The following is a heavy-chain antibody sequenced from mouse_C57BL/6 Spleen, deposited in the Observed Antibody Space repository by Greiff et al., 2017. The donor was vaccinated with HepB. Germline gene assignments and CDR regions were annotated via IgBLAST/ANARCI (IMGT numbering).Heavy chain of an antibody. D-gene: IGHD1-1*01. Sequence: VQLQQSVAELVRPGASVKLSCTASGFNIKNIYMHWVKQRPEQGLEWLGRIDPANGNTKYAPKFQGKATITADKSSNTAYLQLSSLKSEDTAIYYCARHYGSVYFDDWGQGTTLTVSS. CDR2: IDPANGNT. J-gene: IGHJ2*01. CDR3: ARHYGSVYFDD. V-gene: IGHV14-3*01. CDR1: GFNIKNIY.